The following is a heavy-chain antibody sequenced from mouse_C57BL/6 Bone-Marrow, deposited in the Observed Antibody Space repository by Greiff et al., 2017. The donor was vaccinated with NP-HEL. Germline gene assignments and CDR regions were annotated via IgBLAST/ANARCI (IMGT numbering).Heavy chain of an antibody. CDR2: IDPSDSYT. Sequence: QVQLKQSGAELVGPGTSVKLSCKASGYTFTSHWMHWVKQRPGQGLEWIGVIDPSDSYTNYNQKFKGKATLTVDTSSSTAYMQLSSLTSEDSAVYYCASPLITTVVASDYWGQGTTLTVSS. D-gene: IGHD1-1*01. CDR1: GYTFTSHW. CDR3: ASPLITTVVASDY. J-gene: IGHJ2*01. V-gene: IGHV1-59*01.